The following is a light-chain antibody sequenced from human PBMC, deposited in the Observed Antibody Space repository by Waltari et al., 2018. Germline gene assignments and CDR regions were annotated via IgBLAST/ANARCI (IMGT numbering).Light chain of an antibody. J-gene: IGLJ1*01. CDR3: GTWDSSLDSYV. V-gene: IGLV1-51*01. CDR2: DNS. Sequence: QSVLTQPPSVSAAPGQKVTVSCSGTTSNIGNYYVSWYQHLPGTAPKLLIFDNSERPSVIPERFSGSKSGTSATLGITGLQTGDEADYYCGTWDSSLDSYVFGSGSKVTVL. CDR1: TSNIGNYY.